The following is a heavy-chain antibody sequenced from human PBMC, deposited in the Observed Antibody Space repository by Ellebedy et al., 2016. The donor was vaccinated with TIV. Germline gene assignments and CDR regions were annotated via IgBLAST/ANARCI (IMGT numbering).Heavy chain of an antibody. CDR1: GGSINNYY. CDR2: IYYTGST. J-gene: IGHJ4*02. CDR3: ARVWGRPQTGNTHYFDY. D-gene: IGHD1-14*01. V-gene: IGHV4-59*01. Sequence: MPSETLSLTCTVSGGSINNYYWSWIRQPPGKGLEWIGHIYYTGSTNRNPSLRSRVTISIDTSKNQFSLDLSSVTAADTAVYYCARVWGRPQTGNTHYFDYWGQGSLVSVST.